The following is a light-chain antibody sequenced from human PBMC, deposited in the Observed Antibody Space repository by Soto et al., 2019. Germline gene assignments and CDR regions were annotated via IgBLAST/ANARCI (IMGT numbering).Light chain of an antibody. V-gene: IGLV1-47*01. J-gene: IGLJ2*01. CDR1: SSNIGGNY. CDR2: RND. Sequence: QSVLTQPPSASGTPGQRVTISCSGSSSNIGGNYAYWYQQLPGTAPKLLIYRNDQRPSGVPDRFSGSKSGTSASLAISGLRSEDEADYYCAAWDDSLSVVVFGGGTKLTVL. CDR3: AAWDDSLSVVV.